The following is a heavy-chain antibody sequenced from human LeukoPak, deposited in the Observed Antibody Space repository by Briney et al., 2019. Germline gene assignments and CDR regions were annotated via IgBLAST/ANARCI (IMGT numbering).Heavy chain of an antibody. CDR1: GGSFSRYY. CDR3: ARGPTISETGYFDY. V-gene: IGHV4-34*01. J-gene: IGHJ4*03. D-gene: IGHD1-1*01. Sequence: PSETLSFTCAVYGGSFSRYYWSWIRQSPGKGLEWIAEIDHRGDTNYNPSVKSRVTISVDTSKNQFSLKVTSLTAADTAVYYCARGPTISETGYFDYWGQGTPVTVSS. CDR2: IDHRGDT.